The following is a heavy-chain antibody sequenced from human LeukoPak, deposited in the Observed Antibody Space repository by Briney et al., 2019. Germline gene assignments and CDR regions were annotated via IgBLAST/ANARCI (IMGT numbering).Heavy chain of an antibody. CDR1: GYTFTSYG. V-gene: IGHV1-18*01. CDR2: ISAYNGNT. J-gene: IGHJ5*02. CDR3: ARERSNYVEAGGWFDP. D-gene: IGHD4-11*01. Sequence: ASVKVSCKASGYTFTSYGTSWVRQAPGQGLEWMGWISAYNGNTNYAQKLQGRVTMTTDTSTSTAYMELRSLRSDDTAVYYCARERSNYVEAGGWFDPWGQGTLVTVSS.